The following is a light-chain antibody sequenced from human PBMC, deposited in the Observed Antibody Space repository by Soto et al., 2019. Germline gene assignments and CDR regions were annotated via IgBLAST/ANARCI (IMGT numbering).Light chain of an antibody. CDR3: QQRTNWMYT. CDR2: GAS. V-gene: IGKV3-11*01. CDR1: QSVASH. Sequence: ETVLTQSPATLSLSPGERATLSCRASQSVASHLAWYQQKPGQAPRLLIYGASNRATGIPARFSGSGSVTDFTLTISSLEPEDFAVYHCQQRTNWMYTFGQGTKLEIK. J-gene: IGKJ2*01.